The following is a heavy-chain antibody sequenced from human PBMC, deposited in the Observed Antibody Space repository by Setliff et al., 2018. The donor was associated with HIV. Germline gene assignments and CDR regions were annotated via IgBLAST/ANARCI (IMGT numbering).Heavy chain of an antibody. CDR3: ARAGRPYDILTGYYSWYFDY. D-gene: IGHD3-9*01. J-gene: IGHJ4*02. V-gene: IGHV1-69*13. CDR2: IIPIFGTA. CDR1: GGSFSSYA. Sequence: SVKDSCKASGGSFSSYAISWVRQAPGQGLEWMGGIIPIFGTADYAQMFQGRVTITADESTSTAYMELSSLRSEDTAIYYCARAGRPYDILTGYYSWYFDYWGQGTLVTVSS.